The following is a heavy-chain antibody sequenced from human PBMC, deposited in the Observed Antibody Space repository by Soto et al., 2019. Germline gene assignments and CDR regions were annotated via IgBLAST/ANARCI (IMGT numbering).Heavy chain of an antibody. D-gene: IGHD1-7*01. CDR3: ARGAPVDFKLELFNYFDY. V-gene: IGHV1-2*02. CDR1: GYTFTGYY. J-gene: IGHJ4*02. CDR2: INPNSGGT. Sequence: QVQLVQSGAEVTKPGASVKVSCKASGYTFTGYYMHWVRQAPGQGLEWMGWINPNSGGTNYAQKFQGRVTMTRDTSISTAYMELSRLRSDDTAVYYCARGAPVDFKLELFNYFDYWGQGTLVTVSS.